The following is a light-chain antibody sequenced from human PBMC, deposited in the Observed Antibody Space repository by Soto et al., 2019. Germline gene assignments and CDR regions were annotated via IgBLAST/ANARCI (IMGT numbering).Light chain of an antibody. CDR2: DAS. Sequence: DIQMTQSPSSLSASVGDRVTITCQARQDISNYLNWYQQKPGKATKILIYDASNLETGVTSRFSGSGSGTDFPFSISSLQPEDIATYYCQQYDNLPPLTFGGGTKVEIK. J-gene: IGKJ4*01. CDR1: QDISNY. CDR3: QQYDNLPPLT. V-gene: IGKV1-33*01.